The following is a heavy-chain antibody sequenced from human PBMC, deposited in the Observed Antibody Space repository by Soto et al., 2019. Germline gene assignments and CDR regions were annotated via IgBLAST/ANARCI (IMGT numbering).Heavy chain of an antibody. Sequence: GGSLRLSXAASGFTFSSYAMHWVRQAPGKGLEWVAVISYDGSNKYYADSVKGRFTISRDNSKNTLYLQMNSLRAEDTAVYYCARDSGDTAMVVFDYWGQGTLVTVS. J-gene: IGHJ4*02. V-gene: IGHV3-30-3*01. CDR3: ARDSGDTAMVVFDY. D-gene: IGHD5-18*01. CDR2: ISYDGSNK. CDR1: GFTFSSYA.